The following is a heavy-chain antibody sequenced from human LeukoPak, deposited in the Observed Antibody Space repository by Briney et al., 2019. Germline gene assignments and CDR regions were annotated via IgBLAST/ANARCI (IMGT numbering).Heavy chain of an antibody. CDR2: ISINTDT. D-gene: IGHD1-26*01. Sequence: PGGSLRLSCAATGIAVTGNYMSWVRQPPGKGLEWVSFISINTDTFYADSVRGRFTISRDSSENTLFIQMNSLRDEDSAVYYCAIAQSWDELFDSWGQGTLVTVSS. J-gene: IGHJ4*02. V-gene: IGHV3-53*01. CDR1: GIAVTGNY. CDR3: AIAQSWDELFDS.